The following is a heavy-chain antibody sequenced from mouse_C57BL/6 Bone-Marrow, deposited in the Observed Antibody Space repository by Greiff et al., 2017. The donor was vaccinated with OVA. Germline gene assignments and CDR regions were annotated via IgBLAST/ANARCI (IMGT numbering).Heavy chain of an antibody. CDR2: IYPRSGNT. V-gene: IGHV1-81*01. Sequence: VQVVESGAELARPGASVKLSCKASGYTFTSYGISWVKQRTGQGLEWIGEIYPRSGNTYYNEKFKGKATLTADKSSSTAYMELRSLTSEDSAVYFCASRIYYYGSSEAYWGQGTLVTVSA. CDR3: ASRIYYYGSSEAY. D-gene: IGHD1-1*01. J-gene: IGHJ3*01. CDR1: GYTFTSYG.